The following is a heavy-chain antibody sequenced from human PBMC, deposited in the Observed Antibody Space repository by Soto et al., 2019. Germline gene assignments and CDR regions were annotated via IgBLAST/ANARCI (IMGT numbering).Heavy chain of an antibody. CDR2: IYHGGTT. J-gene: IGHJ4*01. CDR3: ARVHVMVVAGSTFDY. V-gene: IGHV4-38-2*02. Sequence: SETLSLTSTVAGYSISGGSYWAWIRQPPGKGPEWIASIYHGGTTFYNPSLKSRITISVDTSNNQFSLKLTSVTAADTAVYYCARVHVMVVAGSTFDYWGHGTLVTVSS. CDR1: GYSISGGSY. D-gene: IGHD6-19*01.